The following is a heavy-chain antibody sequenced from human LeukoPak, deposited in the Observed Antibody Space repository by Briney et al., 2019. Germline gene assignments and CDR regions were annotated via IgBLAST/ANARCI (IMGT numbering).Heavy chain of an antibody. Sequence: PAGTLRLSCVGSGFTFSTKGMHWVRRAPGKGQEWLPVISNDGIKKRYVGSVKGRFTISRDNSKHTLYLQMDSLRTEDTAVYYCAVIYGSGNYLGDSWGQGTLVSV. CDR1: GFTFSTKG. V-gene: IGHV3-30*03. CDR2: ISNDGIKK. J-gene: IGHJ4*02. D-gene: IGHD3-10*01. CDR3: AVIYGSGNYLGDS.